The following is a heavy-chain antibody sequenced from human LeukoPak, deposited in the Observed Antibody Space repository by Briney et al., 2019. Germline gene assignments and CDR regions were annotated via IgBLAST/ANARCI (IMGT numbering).Heavy chain of an antibody. D-gene: IGHD1-26*01. J-gene: IGHJ4*02. CDR3: ARGAPTYSGSYGRVY. V-gene: IGHV4-61*02. CDR1: GGSISSGSYY. Sequence: SQTLSLTCTVSGGSISSGSYYWSWIRQPAGKGLEWIGRIYTSGSTNYNPSLKSRVTISVDTSKNQFSLKLSSVTAADTAVYYCARGAPTYSGSYGRVYWGQGTLVTVSS. CDR2: IYTSGST.